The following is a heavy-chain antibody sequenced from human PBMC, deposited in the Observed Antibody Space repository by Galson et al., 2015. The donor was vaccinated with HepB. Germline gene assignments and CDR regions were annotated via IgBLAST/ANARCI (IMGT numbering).Heavy chain of an antibody. CDR1: GGTFSNYA. CDR3: ARVELGTGYYSDAFDI. D-gene: IGHD3/OR15-3a*01. V-gene: IGHV1-69*13. CDR2: IIPILDAA. J-gene: IGHJ3*02. Sequence: SVKVSCKASGGTFSNYAISWVRQAPGQGLEWMGGIIPILDAANYAQKFQGRVTITADESTTTAQMELRSLRSEDTAVYYCARVELGTGYYSDAFDIWGQGTMVTVSS.